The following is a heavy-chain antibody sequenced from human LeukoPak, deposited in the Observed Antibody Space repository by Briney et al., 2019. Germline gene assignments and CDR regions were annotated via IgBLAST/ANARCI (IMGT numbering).Heavy chain of an antibody. CDR2: VIPTLGIA. CDR3: AREYGGGYSYGYYY. V-gene: IGHV1-69*04. J-gene: IGHJ4*02. D-gene: IGHD5-18*01. Sequence: ASVKVSCKASGGTFSSYAISWVRQAPRQGLEWVGRVIPTLGIANYAQSFQGRVTITADKSTGTAYMQLSSLRSEDTAVYYCAREYGGGYSYGYYYWGQGTLVSVSS. CDR1: GGTFSSYA.